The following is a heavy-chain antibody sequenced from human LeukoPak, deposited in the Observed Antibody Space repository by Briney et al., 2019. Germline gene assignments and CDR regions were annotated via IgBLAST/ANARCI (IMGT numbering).Heavy chain of an antibody. CDR2: ISYDGSNK. V-gene: IGHV3-30*04. CDR1: GFTFSSYA. J-gene: IGHJ4*02. Sequence: GGSLRLSCAASGFTFSSYAMHWVRQAPGKGLEWVAVISYDGSNKYYADSVKGRFTISRDNSKNTLYLQMNSLRAKDTAVYYCAKDFTVARWGGQGTLVTVSS. D-gene: IGHD4-23*01. CDR3: AKDFTVARW.